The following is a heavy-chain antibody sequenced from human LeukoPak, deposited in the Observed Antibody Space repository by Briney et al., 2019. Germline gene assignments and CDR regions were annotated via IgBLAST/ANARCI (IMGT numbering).Heavy chain of an antibody. D-gene: IGHD6-13*01. CDR1: GYTFTGYY. J-gene: IGHJ6*02. V-gene: IGHV1-2*06. Sequence: ASVKVSCKASGYTFTGYYMHWVRQAPGQGLEWMGRINPNSGGTNYAQKFQGRVTMTRDTSISTAYMELSRLRSEDTAVYYCARALYSSSWYRIYYYYGMDVWGQGTTVTVSS. CDR2: INPNSGGT. CDR3: ARALYSSSWYRIYYYYGMDV.